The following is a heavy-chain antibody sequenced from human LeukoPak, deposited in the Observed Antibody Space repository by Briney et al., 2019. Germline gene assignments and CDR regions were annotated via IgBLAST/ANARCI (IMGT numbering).Heavy chain of an antibody. D-gene: IGHD3-16*02. V-gene: IGHV1-18*01. Sequence: GASVKVSCKASGYTFTNYDINWVRQAPGQGLEWMGRISGYNGNTNYPQKLQGRVTMTTDTSTSTAYMELRSLRSDDTAIYYCARDFASGFGGLISNLFDYWGQGTLVTVSS. CDR1: GYTFTNYD. J-gene: IGHJ4*02. CDR2: ISGYNGNT. CDR3: ARDFASGFGGLISNLFDY.